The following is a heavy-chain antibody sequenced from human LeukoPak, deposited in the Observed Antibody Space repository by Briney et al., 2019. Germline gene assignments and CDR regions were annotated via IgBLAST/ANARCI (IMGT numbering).Heavy chain of an antibody. J-gene: IGHJ6*02. V-gene: IGHV3-21*04. CDR3: ARDGHYFAMDV. CDR2: ISSSSSYI. Sequence: GGSLRLSCAASGFTFSSYSMNWVRQAPGKGLEWVSSISSSSSYIYYADSVKGRFTISRDNAKSSVHLQMNGLRAEDTAIYYCARDGHYFAMDVWGQGTTVTVSS. CDR1: GFTFSSYS.